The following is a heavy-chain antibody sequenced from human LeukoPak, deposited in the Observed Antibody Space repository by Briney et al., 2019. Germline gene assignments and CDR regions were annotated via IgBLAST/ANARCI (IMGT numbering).Heavy chain of an antibody. CDR3: AREQDIVVVVARGLDY. J-gene: IGHJ4*02. CDR2: ISYDGSNK. CDR1: GFTFSSYA. D-gene: IGHD2-15*01. V-gene: IGHV3-30*04. Sequence: GRSLRLSCAASGFTFSSYAMHWVRQAPSKGLEWVAVISYDGSNKYYADSVKGRFTISRDNSKNTLYLQMNSLRAEDTAVYYCAREQDIVVVVARGLDYWGQGTLVTVSS.